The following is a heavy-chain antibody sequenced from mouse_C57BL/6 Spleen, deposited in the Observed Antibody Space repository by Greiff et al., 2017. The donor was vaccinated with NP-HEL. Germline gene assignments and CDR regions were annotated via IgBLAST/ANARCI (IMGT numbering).Heavy chain of an antibody. CDR1: GYTFTSYW. CDR3: AIPSYDGYFAWFAY. V-gene: IGHV1-74*01. Sequence: QVQLQQSGAELVKPGASVKVSCKASGYTFTSYWMHWVKQRPGQGLEWIGRIHPSDSDTNYNQKFKGKATLTVDKSSSTAYMQLSSLTSEDSAVYYCAIPSYDGYFAWFAYWGQGTLVTVSA. D-gene: IGHD2-3*01. CDR2: IHPSDSDT. J-gene: IGHJ3*01.